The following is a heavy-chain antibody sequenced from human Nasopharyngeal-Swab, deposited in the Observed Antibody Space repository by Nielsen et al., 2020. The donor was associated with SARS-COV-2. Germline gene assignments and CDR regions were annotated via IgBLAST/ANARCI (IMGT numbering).Heavy chain of an antibody. Sequence: WVRQAPGQRLEWMGWINAGNGNTKYSQKFQGRVTITRDTSASTAYMELSSLRSEDTAVYYCARMVYAHHFDYWGQGTLVTVSP. D-gene: IGHD2-8*01. CDR3: ARMVYAHHFDY. J-gene: IGHJ4*02. CDR2: INAGNGNT. V-gene: IGHV1-3*01.